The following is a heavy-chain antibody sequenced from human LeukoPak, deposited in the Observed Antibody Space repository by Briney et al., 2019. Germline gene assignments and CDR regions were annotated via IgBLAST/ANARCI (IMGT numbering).Heavy chain of an antibody. CDR2: ISAYNSNT. CDR3: ARERSSYCSSTSCYFENKNWFDP. CDR1: GYTFSSYG. D-gene: IGHD2-2*01. Sequence: ASVKLSCNASGYTFSSYGISWVRKAPGQGLELMGWISAYNSNTNYAQKLQGRVTITTDTSTSTAYIELRTLRSDDTAVYYCARERSSYCSSTSCYFENKNWFDPWGQGTLVTVSS. V-gene: IGHV1-18*04. J-gene: IGHJ5*02.